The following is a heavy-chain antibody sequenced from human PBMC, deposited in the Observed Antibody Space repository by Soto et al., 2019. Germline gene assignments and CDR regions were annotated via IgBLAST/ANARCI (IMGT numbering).Heavy chain of an antibody. J-gene: IGHJ6*02. D-gene: IGHD6-13*01. CDR2: TYYRSKWYN. CDR3: ATNKQLGTSYYYYGMDV. Sequence: SQTLSLTCAISGDSVSSNSAAWNWIRQSPSRGLEWLGRTYYRSKWYNDHAVSVKSRITINPDTSKNQFSLQPNSVTPEDTAVYYCATNKQLGTSYYYYGMDVWGQGTTVTVS. V-gene: IGHV6-1*01. CDR1: GDSVSSNSAA.